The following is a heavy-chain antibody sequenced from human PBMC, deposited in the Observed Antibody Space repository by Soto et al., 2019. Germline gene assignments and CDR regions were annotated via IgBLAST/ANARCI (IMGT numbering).Heavy chain of an antibody. CDR1: GFSLSTSGVG. Sequence: QITLKESGPPLVKPTQTLTLTCTFSGFSLSTSGVGVGWIRQPPGKALEWLALIYWDDDKRYSPSLKSRLTITKDTSKNQVVLTMTNMDPVDTATYYCARLHYDILTGHMPFDYWGQGTLVTVSS. D-gene: IGHD3-9*01. V-gene: IGHV2-5*02. CDR2: IYWDDDK. CDR3: ARLHYDILTGHMPFDY. J-gene: IGHJ4*02.